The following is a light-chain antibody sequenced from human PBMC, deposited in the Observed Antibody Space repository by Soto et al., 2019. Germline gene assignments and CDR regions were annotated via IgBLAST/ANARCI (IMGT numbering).Light chain of an antibody. V-gene: IGKV3-11*01. CDR1: QSVSTY. J-gene: IGKJ4*01. CDR3: QQFNSYPRT. CDR2: DAS. Sequence: EIGRPQSRLTLTLSPKKRATLSCRASQSVSTYLAWYQQKPGQSPRLLIYDASNRDTGIPARFSGGGSGTDFTLTISRLEAEDFAVYYCQQFNSYPRTFGGGTKVDIK.